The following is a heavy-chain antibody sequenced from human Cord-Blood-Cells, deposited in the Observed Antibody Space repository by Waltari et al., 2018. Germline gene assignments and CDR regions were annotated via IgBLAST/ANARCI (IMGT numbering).Heavy chain of an antibody. CDR1: GCSISSGGYY. D-gene: IGHD4-17*01. CDR3: ARAPDYGDYLGSAIDY. CDR2: IYYSGST. Sequence: QVQLQESGPGLVKPSQTLSLTCTVSGCSISSGGYYWRWIRQPPGKGLEWIGYIYYSGSTYYNPSLKSRVTISVDTSKNQFSLKLSSVTAADTAVYYCARAPDYGDYLGSAIDYWGQGTLVTVSS. J-gene: IGHJ4*02. V-gene: IGHV4-31*03.